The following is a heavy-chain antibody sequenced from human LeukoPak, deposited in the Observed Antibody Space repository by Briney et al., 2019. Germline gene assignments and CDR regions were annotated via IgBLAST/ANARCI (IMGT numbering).Heavy chain of an antibody. CDR3: ASDYYDSSGYNYFDY. CDR1: GGSISSSNW. J-gene: IGHJ4*02. Sequence: PSETLSLTCAVSGGSISSSNWWSWVRQPPGKGLEWIGEIYHSGSTNYNPSLKGRVTISVDKSKNQFSLKLSSVTAADTAVYYCASDYYDSSGYNYFDYWGQGTLVTVSS. V-gene: IGHV4-4*02. D-gene: IGHD3-22*01. CDR2: IYHSGST.